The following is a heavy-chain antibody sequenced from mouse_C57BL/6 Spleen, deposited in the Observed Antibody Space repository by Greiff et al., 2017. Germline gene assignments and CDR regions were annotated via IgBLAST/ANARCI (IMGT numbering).Heavy chain of an antibody. CDR3: ARAGEDYPFAY. Sequence: EVKLVESGPGLVKPSQSLSLTCSVTGYSITSGYYWNWIRQFPGNKLEWMGYISYDGSNNYNPSLKNRISITRDTSKNQFFLKLNSVTTEDTATYYCARAGEDYPFAYWGQGTLVTVSA. D-gene: IGHD2-4*01. CDR2: ISYDGSN. J-gene: IGHJ3*01. CDR1: GYSITSGYY. V-gene: IGHV3-6*01.